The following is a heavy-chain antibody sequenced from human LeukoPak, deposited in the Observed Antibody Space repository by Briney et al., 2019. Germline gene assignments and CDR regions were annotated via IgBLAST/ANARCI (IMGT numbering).Heavy chain of an antibody. CDR2: ISSSSSYI. Sequence: GGSLRLSCAASGFTFSSYSMNWVRQAPGKGLEWVSSISSSSSYIYYADSVKGRFTISRDNSKNTLYLQMNSLRAEDTAVYYCAKSTQVVPAAREHAFDIWGQGTMVTVSS. J-gene: IGHJ3*02. D-gene: IGHD2-2*01. V-gene: IGHV3-21*04. CDR1: GFTFSSYS. CDR3: AKSTQVVPAAREHAFDI.